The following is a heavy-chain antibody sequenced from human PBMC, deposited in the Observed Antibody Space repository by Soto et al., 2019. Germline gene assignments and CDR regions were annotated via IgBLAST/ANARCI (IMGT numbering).Heavy chain of an antibody. CDR3: ARDGQYQLVASYYYGFAV. Sequence: EVQLVESGGGLVKPGGSLRLSCAASGFMFSGYAMNWVRQAPGKGLEWVSFISSTSGHIYYEDSVKGRFTISRDTAKNSLYLQMNTLRADDTAVYYCARDGQYQLVASYYYGFAVWGQGTTVTVSS. D-gene: IGHD2-2*01. CDR1: GFMFSGYA. V-gene: IGHV3-21*01. J-gene: IGHJ6*02. CDR2: ISSTSGHI.